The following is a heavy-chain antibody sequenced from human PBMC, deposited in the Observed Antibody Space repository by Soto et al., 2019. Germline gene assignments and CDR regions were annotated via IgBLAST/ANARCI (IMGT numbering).Heavy chain of an antibody. CDR2: IIPILGIA. CDR1: GGTFSSYT. Sequence: QVQLVQSGAEVKKPGSSVKVSCKASGGTFSSYTISWVRQAPGQGLEWMGRIIPILGIANYAQKFQGRVTITADKSTSTAYMALTSLRSEDTAVYYCARDSHLDIVVVPAANYYYYGMDVWGQGTTVTVSS. V-gene: IGHV1-69*08. CDR3: ARDSHLDIVVVPAANYYYYGMDV. J-gene: IGHJ6*02. D-gene: IGHD2-2*01.